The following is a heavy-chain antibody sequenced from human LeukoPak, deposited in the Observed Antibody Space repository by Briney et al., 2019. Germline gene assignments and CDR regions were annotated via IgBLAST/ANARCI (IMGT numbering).Heavy chain of an antibody. J-gene: IGHJ5*02. CDR2: ISTYNGNT. Sequence: ASVKVSCKASDYTFTNYGISWVRQAPGQGLEWMGWISTYNGNTNYAQKLQGRVTMTTDTSTSTAYMELRSLRSDDTAVYYCARDNHSGSWSWFDPWGQGTLVTVSS. CDR3: ARDNHSGSWSWFDP. CDR1: DYTFTNYG. D-gene: IGHD6-13*01. V-gene: IGHV1-18*01.